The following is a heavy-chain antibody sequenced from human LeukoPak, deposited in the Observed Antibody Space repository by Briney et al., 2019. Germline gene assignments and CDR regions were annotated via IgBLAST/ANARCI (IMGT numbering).Heavy chain of an antibody. J-gene: IGHJ4*02. CDR1: GGSISSYY. CDR3: ARVIGLAYFDY. V-gene: IGHV4-59*13. D-gene: IGHD3-16*02. CDR2: SYYSGST. Sequence: SETLSLTCTVSGGSISSYYWSWIRQPPGKGLEWIGYSYYSGSTNYNPSLKSRVTISVDTSKDQFSLKLSSVTAADTAVYYCARVIGLAYFDYWGQGTLVTVSS.